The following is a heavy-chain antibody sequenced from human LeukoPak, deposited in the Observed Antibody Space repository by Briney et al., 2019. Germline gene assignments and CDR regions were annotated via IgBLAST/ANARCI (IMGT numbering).Heavy chain of an antibody. CDR1: GYTFTSYD. Sequence: EASVKVSCKASGYTFTSYDINWVRQATGQGLEWMGWINPNSGGTNYAQKFQGRVTMTRDTSISTAYMELSRLRSDDTAVYYCARDPCSGGSCSTMDWFDPWGQGTLVTVSS. CDR2: INPNSGGT. J-gene: IGHJ5*02. D-gene: IGHD2-15*01. V-gene: IGHV1-2*02. CDR3: ARDPCSGGSCSTMDWFDP.